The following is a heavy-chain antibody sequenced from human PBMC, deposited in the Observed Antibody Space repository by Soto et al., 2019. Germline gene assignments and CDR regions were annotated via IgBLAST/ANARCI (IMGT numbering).Heavy chain of an antibody. CDR1: GFTFSSYG. CDR3: ARDRETERPWYSDY. V-gene: IGHV3-33*01. CDR2: IWYDGSNK. Sequence: VGSLRLSCAASGFTFSSYGMHWVRQAPGKGLEWVAVIWYDGSNKYYADSVKGRFTISRDNSKNTLYLQMNSLRAEDTAVYYCARDRETERPWYSDYWGQGTLVTVSS. D-gene: IGHD1-1*01. J-gene: IGHJ4*02.